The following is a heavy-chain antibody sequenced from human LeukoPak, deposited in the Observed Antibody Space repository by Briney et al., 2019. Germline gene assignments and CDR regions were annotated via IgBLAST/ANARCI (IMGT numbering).Heavy chain of an antibody. CDR3: ARDRGPAVGYDY. J-gene: IGHJ4*02. D-gene: IGHD2-2*01. V-gene: IGHV4-59*01. Sequence: SETLSLTCTVSGGSISSYYWSWIRQPPGKGLEWIGYIYYSGSTNYNPSLKSRVTISVDTSKNQFSLKLSSVTAADTAVYYCARDRGPAVGYDYWGQGTLVTASS. CDR1: GGSISSYY. CDR2: IYYSGST.